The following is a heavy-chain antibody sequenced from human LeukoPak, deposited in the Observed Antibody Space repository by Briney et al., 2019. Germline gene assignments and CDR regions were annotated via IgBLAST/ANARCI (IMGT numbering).Heavy chain of an antibody. CDR1: GFTFSNAW. J-gene: IGHJ4*02. D-gene: IGHD2-2*02. Sequence: PGGSLRLSCAASGFTFSNAWMSWVRQAPGKGLEWVGRIKSEADGGTTDYAAPVKGRFTISRDDSKTTLYLQMNSLKTEDTAVYYCTTDDIPRSDYWGQGTLVTVSS. CDR2: IKSEADGGTT. V-gene: IGHV3-15*01. CDR3: TTDDIPRSDY.